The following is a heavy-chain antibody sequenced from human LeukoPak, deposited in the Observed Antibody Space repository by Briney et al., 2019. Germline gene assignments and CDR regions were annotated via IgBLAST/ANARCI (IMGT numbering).Heavy chain of an antibody. D-gene: IGHD1-26*01. V-gene: IGHV3-74*01. Sequence: GGSLRLSCAASGFTFSSYWMHWVRQAPGKGLVWVSRINSDGSSASYADSVKGRFTISRDNAKNTLYLQMNSLRAEDTAVYYCAKEGPYSGSYPDVWGQGTTVTIPS. CDR3: AKEGPYSGSYPDV. CDR1: GFTFSSYW. J-gene: IGHJ6*02. CDR2: INSDGSSA.